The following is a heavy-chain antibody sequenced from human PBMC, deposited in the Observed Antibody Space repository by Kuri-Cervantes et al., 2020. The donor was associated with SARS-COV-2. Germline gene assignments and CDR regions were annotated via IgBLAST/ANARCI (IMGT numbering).Heavy chain of an antibody. J-gene: IGHJ4*02. CDR1: GYTFTGYY. CDR2: INPNSGGT. V-gene: IGHV1-2*02. CDR3: ARDYYGSGSYYPVY. D-gene: IGHD3-10*01. Sequence: ASVKVSCKASGYTFTGYYMHWVRQAPGQGLEWMGWINPNSGGTNYAQEFQGRVTMTRDTSISTAYMELSRLRSDDTAVYYCARDYYGSGSYYPVYWGQGTLVTVSS.